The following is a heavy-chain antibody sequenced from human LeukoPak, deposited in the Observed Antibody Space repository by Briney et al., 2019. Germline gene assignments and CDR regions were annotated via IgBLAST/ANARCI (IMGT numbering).Heavy chain of an antibody. V-gene: IGHV1-46*01. J-gene: IGHJ4*02. CDR2: LKLYDGSI. CDR3: ARDPGYYYDSSGYYYFDY. Sequence: ASVKVSCKAFGYSFIRHHIHWVRQAPGQGLEWMGVLKLYDGSIRNAQKFQGRVTMTRDTSTSTVYMELSSLRSEDTAVYYCARDPGYYYDSSGYYYFDYWGQGTLVTVSS. D-gene: IGHD3-22*01. CDR1: GYSFIRHH.